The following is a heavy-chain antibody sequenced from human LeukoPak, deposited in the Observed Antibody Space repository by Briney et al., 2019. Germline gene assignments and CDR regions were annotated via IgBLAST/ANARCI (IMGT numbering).Heavy chain of an antibody. D-gene: IGHD4-23*01. CDR3: ARYDYGGNELRTGDAFDI. CDR1: GFTVSSNY. CDR2: IYSGGST. J-gene: IGHJ3*02. Sequence: GGSLRLSCAASGFTVSSNYMSWVRQAPGKGLEWVSVIYSGGSTYYADSVKGRFTISRDNSKNTLYLQMNSLRAEDTAVYYCARYDYGGNELRTGDAFDIWGQGTMVTVSS. V-gene: IGHV3-66*01.